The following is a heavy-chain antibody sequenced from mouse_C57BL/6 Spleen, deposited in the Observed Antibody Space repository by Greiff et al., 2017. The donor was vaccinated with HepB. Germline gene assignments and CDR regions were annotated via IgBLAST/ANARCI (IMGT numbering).Heavy chain of an antibody. Sequence: EVMLVESGGGLVKPGGSLKLSCAASGFTFSDYGMHWVRQAPEKGLEWVAYISSGSSTIYYADTVKGRFTISRDNAKNTLFLQMTSLRSEDTAMYYGARWGNYGVDYWGQGTSVTVSS. CDR1: GFTFSDYG. J-gene: IGHJ4*01. V-gene: IGHV5-17*01. CDR2: ISSGSSTI. CDR3: ARWGNYGVDY. D-gene: IGHD2-1*01.